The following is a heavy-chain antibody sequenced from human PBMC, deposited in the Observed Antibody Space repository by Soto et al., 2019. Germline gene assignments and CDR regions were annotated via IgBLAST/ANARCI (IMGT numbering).Heavy chain of an antibody. CDR3: ARDRGAYGIDV. CDR1: GYTFTSYG. CDR2: ISAYNGNT. V-gene: IGHV1-18*01. J-gene: IGHJ6*02. Sequence: QVQLVQSGAEVKKPGASVKVSCKASGYTFTSYGISWVRPSPGQGLEWMGWISAYNGNTNYAQKLQGRVTMTTDTATSTAYKELRSLRSDDTAVYSCARDRGAYGIDVWGQGTTGTVSS.